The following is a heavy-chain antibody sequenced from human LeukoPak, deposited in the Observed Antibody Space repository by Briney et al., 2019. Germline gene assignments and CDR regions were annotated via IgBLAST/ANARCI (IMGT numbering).Heavy chain of an antibody. J-gene: IGHJ4*02. Sequence: PGGSLRLSCAASGFTFSSYGMHWVRQAPGKGLEWVAVISYDGSNKYYADSVKGRFTISRDNSKNTLYLQMNSLRAEDTAVYYCAKSYDSSGYYYNYFDYWGQGTLVTVSS. CDR1: GFTFSSYG. V-gene: IGHV3-30*18. CDR2: ISYDGSNK. D-gene: IGHD3-22*01. CDR3: AKSYDSSGYYYNYFDY.